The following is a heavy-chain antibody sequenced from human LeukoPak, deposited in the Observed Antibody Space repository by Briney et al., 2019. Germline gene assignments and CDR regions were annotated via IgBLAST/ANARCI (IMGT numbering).Heavy chain of an antibody. CDR3: ARWGSTSCYDY. V-gene: IGHV3-64*02. D-gene: IGHD2-2*01. Sequence: GGSLRLSCAASGFTFSTYAMHWVRQAPGKGPEYVSAISTNGDSTYYADSVKGRFTISRDNSKNTLFLQMGSLRPDDMAVYYCARWGSTSCYDYWGQGTLVTVSS. J-gene: IGHJ4*02. CDR2: ISTNGDST. CDR1: GFTFSTYA.